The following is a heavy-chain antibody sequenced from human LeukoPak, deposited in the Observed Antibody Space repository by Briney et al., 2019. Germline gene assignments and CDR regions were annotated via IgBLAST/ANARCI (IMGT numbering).Heavy chain of an antibody. V-gene: IGHV3-7*01. J-gene: IGHJ4*02. CDR3: ARRQYSSSWYVFDY. Sequence: GGSLRLSCAASGFTFSSYRMSWVRQAPGKGLEWVANIKQDGSEKYYVDSVKGRFTISRDNAKNSLYLQMNSLRAEDTAVYYCARRQYSSSWYVFDYWGQGTLVTVSS. D-gene: IGHD6-13*01. CDR2: IKQDGSEK. CDR1: GFTFSSYR.